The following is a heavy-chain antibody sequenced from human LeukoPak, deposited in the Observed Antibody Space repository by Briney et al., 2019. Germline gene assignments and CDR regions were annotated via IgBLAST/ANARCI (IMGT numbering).Heavy chain of an antibody. Sequence: PSETLSLTCTVSGGSISSYYWSWIRQPPGKGLEWIGYIYYSGSTNYNPSLKSRVTISVDTSKNQFSLKLSSVTAADTAVYYCAREAGGYDSGFDYWGQGTLVTVSS. CDR1: GGSISSYY. V-gene: IGHV4-59*12. J-gene: IGHJ4*02. D-gene: IGHD5-12*01. CDR3: AREAGGYDSGFDY. CDR2: IYYSGST.